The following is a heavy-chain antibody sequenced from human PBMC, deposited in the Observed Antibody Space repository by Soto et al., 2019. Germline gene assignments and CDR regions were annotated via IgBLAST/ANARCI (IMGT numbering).Heavy chain of an antibody. CDR2: IWYDGSNK. J-gene: IGHJ3*02. Sequence: QVQLVESGGGVVQPGRSLRLSCAASGFTFSSYGMHWVRQAPGKGLEWVAVIWYDGSNKYYADSVKGRFTISRDNSKNTLYLQMNSLRAEDTAVYYCARDRTTGPNDAFDIWGQGTMVTVSS. D-gene: IGHD4-17*01. V-gene: IGHV3-33*01. CDR1: GFTFSSYG. CDR3: ARDRTTGPNDAFDI.